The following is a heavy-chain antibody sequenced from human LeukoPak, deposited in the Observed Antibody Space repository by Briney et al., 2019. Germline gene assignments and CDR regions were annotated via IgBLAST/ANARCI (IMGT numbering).Heavy chain of an antibody. CDR3: AIIGVGPYGMDV. V-gene: IGHV1-2*06. CDR1: GYTFTGYY. D-gene: IGHD3-3*01. Sequence: ASVKDSCKASGYTFTGYYMHWVRQAPGQGLEWMGRINPNSGGTNYAQKFQGRVTMTRDTSISTAYMELSRLRSDDTAVYYCAIIGVGPYGMDVWGQGTTVTVSS. CDR2: INPNSGGT. J-gene: IGHJ6*02.